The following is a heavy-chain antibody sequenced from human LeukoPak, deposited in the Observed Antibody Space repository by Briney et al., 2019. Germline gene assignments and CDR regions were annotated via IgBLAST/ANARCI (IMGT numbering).Heavy chain of an antibody. J-gene: IGHJ4*02. CDR2: IYYSGST. CDR3: ARAGDYDSSGYYSGFDY. V-gene: IGHV4-59*01. D-gene: IGHD3-22*01. Sequence: PSETLSLTCTVSGGSISSYYWSWIRQPPGKGMEWIGYIYYSGSTNYIPSLKSRVTISVDTSKNQFSLKLSSVTAADTAVYYCARAGDYDSSGYYSGFDYWGQGTLVTVSS. CDR1: GGSISSYY.